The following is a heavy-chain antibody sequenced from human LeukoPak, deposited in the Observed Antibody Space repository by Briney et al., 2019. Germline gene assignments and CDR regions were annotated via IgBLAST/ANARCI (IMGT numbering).Heavy chain of an antibody. D-gene: IGHD6-13*01. CDR2: IYSGGST. CDR1: GFTVSSNY. CDR3: AKGSSSSWYSVEY. J-gene: IGHJ4*02. V-gene: IGHV3-66*01. Sequence: GGSLRLSCAASGFTVSSNYMSWVRQAPGKGLEWVSVIYSGGSTHYADSVKGRFTISRDNSENTLYLQMNSLRAEDTAVYYCAKGSSSSWYSVEYWGQGTLVTVSS.